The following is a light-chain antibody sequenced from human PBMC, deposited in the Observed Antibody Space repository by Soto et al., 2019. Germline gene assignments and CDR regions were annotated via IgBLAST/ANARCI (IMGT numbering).Light chain of an antibody. J-gene: IGKJ1*01. V-gene: IGKV1-12*01. CDR3: QHAGT. CDR2: GAS. CDR1: QGISNW. Sequence: DIQMTQSPSSVSASVGDRVTITCRASQGISNWVAWYQQKPGKAPKLLIYGASNLQSGVPSRFSGSGSGTDFTLTISSLQSEDFATYYCQHAGTFGQGTKVEIK.